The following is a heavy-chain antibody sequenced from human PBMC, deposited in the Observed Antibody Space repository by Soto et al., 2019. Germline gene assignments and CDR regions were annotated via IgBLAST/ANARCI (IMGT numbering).Heavy chain of an antibody. D-gene: IGHD1-1*01. CDR3: VRDGTKTLRDWFDP. J-gene: IGHJ5*02. V-gene: IGHV4-4*07. CDR2: IYATGTT. Sequence: SETLSLTCTVSGASISGFYWSRIRKSAGKGLEWIGRIYATGTTDYNPSLKSRVMMSVDTSKKQFSLKLRSVAAADTAVYYCVRDGTKTLRDWFDPWGQGISVTVSS. CDR1: GASISGFY.